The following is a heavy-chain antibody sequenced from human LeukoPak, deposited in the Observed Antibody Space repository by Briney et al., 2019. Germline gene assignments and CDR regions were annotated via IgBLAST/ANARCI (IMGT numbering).Heavy chain of an antibody. V-gene: IGHV1-2*02. Sequence: ASVKVSCKASGYTFTGYYMHWVRQAPGQGLEWMGWINPNSGGTNYAQKFQGKVTMTRDTSISTAYMEPSRLRSDDTAVYYCARDDGNKVTDYWGQGTLVTVSS. D-gene: IGHD4-23*01. CDR1: GYTFTGYY. CDR3: ARDDGNKVTDY. CDR2: INPNSGGT. J-gene: IGHJ4*02.